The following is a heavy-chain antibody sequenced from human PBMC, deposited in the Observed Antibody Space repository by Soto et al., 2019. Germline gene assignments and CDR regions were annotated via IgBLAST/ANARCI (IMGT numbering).Heavy chain of an antibody. J-gene: IGHJ5*02. Sequence: ASVKVSCKASGYTFTSYGISWVRQAPGQGLEWMGWISAYNGNTNYAQKLQGRVTMTIDTSTSTAYMELRSLRSDDTAVYYWARGGPITMVRGIIIGFDPWGQGTLVTVSS. D-gene: IGHD3-10*01. CDR3: ARGGPITMVRGIIIGFDP. V-gene: IGHV1-18*01. CDR1: GYTFTSYG. CDR2: ISAYNGNT.